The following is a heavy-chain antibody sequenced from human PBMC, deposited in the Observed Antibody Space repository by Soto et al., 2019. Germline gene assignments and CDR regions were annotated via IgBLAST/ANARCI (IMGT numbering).Heavy chain of an antibody. D-gene: IGHD2-2*01. CDR2: IYASGST. Sequence: SETLSLTCTFSVGSIIHYYWRWIRQPAGKGLEWIGRIYASGSTNYNPSLKGRVTMSVATSKNQFSLKLSSVTAADTAVYYCARGGMVIIPTATAFDYWGQGTLVTVSS. CDR3: ARGGMVIIPTATAFDY. CDR1: VGSIIHYY. V-gene: IGHV4-4*07. J-gene: IGHJ4*02.